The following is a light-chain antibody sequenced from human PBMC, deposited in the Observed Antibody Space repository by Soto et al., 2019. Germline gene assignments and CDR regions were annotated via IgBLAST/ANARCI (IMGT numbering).Light chain of an antibody. CDR3: QQYYRPPFG. CDR2: WAS. CDR1: QSVLYSSNNKNY. J-gene: IGKJ3*01. Sequence: DIVMTQSPDSLAVSLGERATINCKSSQSVLYSSNNKNYLAWYQQKPGQPPKLLIYWASTRESGVPDRFSGSGSGKDFTLTISSLQAEDVAVYYCQQYYRPPFGFGPGTKVDIK. V-gene: IGKV4-1*01.